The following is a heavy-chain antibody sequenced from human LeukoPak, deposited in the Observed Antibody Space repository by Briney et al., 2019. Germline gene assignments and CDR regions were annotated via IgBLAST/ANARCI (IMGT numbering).Heavy chain of an antibody. Sequence: SETLSLTCTVSGGSISSYYWSWIRQPPGKGLEWIGYIYYSGSTNYNPSLKSRVTMSVDTSKNQFSLKLSSVTAADTAVCYCAREGETYSYYFDYWGQGTLVTVSS. D-gene: IGHD1-26*01. CDR3: AREGETYSYYFDY. CDR2: IYYSGST. J-gene: IGHJ4*02. V-gene: IGHV4-59*01. CDR1: GGSISSYY.